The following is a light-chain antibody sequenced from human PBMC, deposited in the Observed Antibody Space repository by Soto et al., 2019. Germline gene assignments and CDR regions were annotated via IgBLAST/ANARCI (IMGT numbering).Light chain of an antibody. CDR1: NSDIGDYDY. CDR2: EVS. CDR3: TSYTNINYVI. V-gene: IGLV2-14*01. J-gene: IGLJ2*01. Sequence: QSALTQPAAVSGSPGQSITISCAGTNSDIGDYDYVSWYQHHPGKSPRLLISEVSSRPSGVANRCSASKSGNTASLTISGLQAEDEADYYCTSYTNINYVIFGGGTKLTVL.